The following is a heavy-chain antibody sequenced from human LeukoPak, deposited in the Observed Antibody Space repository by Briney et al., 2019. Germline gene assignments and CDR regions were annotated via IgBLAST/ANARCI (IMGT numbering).Heavy chain of an antibody. Sequence: SETLSLTCTVSGGSVRGYYWSWLRQSPGTGLEWLAFIHSSGSTHYNPSLKSRVTISVDTSKNQFSLKLNFVTAADTAVYYCAREPTFSGWFDPWGQGTLVSVSS. CDR3: AREPTFSGWFDP. V-gene: IGHV4-59*02. CDR2: IHSSGST. J-gene: IGHJ5*02. D-gene: IGHD3-16*01. CDR1: GGSVRGYY.